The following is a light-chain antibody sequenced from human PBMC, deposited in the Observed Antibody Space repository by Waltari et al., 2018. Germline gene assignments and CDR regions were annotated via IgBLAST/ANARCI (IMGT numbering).Light chain of an antibody. J-gene: IGLJ3*02. CDR1: SSDVGGYTY. CDR2: DVS. V-gene: IGLV2-14*01. CDR3: SSYTSSSTWV. Sequence: QSALTQPASVSGSPGQSITLSCTGTSSDVGGYTYVSWNQQHPGKAPKLMIYDVSKRPSGVSNRFSGYKSGNTASLTISGLQAEDEADYYCSSYTSSSTWVFGGGTKLTVL.